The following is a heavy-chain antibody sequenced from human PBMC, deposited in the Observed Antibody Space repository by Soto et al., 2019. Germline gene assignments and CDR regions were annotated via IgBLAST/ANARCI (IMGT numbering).Heavy chain of an antibody. J-gene: IGHJ4*02. Sequence: GGSLRLSCAASGFTFSSYAMSWVRQAPGKGLEWVSAISGSGGSTYYADSVKGRLTISRDNSKNTLYLQRNSLRAEDKAVYYCAKEEEDDYIWGSYRYPYFDYWGQGTLVTVSS. CDR3: AKEEEDDYIWGSYRYPYFDY. CDR2: ISGSGGST. D-gene: IGHD3-16*02. V-gene: IGHV3-23*01. CDR1: GFTFSSYA.